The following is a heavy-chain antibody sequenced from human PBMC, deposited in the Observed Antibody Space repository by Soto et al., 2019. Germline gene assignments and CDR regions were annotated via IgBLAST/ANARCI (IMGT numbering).Heavy chain of an antibody. J-gene: IGHJ6*02. CDR1: GFTSSNYW. Sequence: GGSLRLSCAASGFTSSNYWMSWVRQAPGKGLEWVANIKQDGSEKYYVDSVKGRFTISRDNAKNSLYLQMNSLRADDTAVYYCAREKFTVRGIIYYYGMDVWGQGTAVTVSS. D-gene: IGHD3-10*01. CDR2: IKQDGSEK. V-gene: IGHV3-7*03. CDR3: AREKFTVRGIIYYYGMDV.